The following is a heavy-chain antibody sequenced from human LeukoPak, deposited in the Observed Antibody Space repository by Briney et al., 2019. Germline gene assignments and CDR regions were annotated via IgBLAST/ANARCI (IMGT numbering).Heavy chain of an antibody. CDR1: GCTFSSYS. V-gene: IGHV1-69*01. CDR3: ARAVSIAAAAPFDY. D-gene: IGHD6-13*01. J-gene: IGHJ4*02. CDR2: IIPIFGTA. Sequence: SVKVSCKASGCTFSSYSINWVRQAPGQGLEWMGGIIPIFGTANYAQKFQGRVTITADESTSTAYMELSSLRSEDTAVYYCARAVSIAAAAPFDYWGQGTLVTVSS.